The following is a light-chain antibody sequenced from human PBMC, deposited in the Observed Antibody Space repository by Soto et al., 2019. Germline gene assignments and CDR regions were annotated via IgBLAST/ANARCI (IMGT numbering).Light chain of an antibody. CDR2: GAS. V-gene: IGKV3-15*01. J-gene: IGKJ1*01. Sequence: EIVMTQSPATLSVSPGERATLSCRASQSVNSNLAWYQQKPGQTPRLLIHGASTRATGIPGRFSGSGSGTEFTLTISSLQPEDFAGYYCQHYNNRPWTFGQGTKVEIK. CDR1: QSVNSN. CDR3: QHYNNRPWT.